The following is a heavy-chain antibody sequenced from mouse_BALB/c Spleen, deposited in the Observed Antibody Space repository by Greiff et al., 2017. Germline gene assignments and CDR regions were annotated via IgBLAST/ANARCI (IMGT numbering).Heavy chain of an antibody. CDR1: GFAFSSYD. CDR2: ISSGGGST. J-gene: IGHJ2*01. V-gene: IGHV5-12-1*01. Sequence: EVQLVESGGGLVKPGGSLKLSCAASGFAFSSYDMSWVRQTPEKRLEWVAYISSGGGSTYYPDTVKGRFTISRDNAKNTLYLQMSSLKSEDTAMYYCARQGGNYYFDYWGQGTTLTVSS. CDR3: ARQGGNYYFDY. D-gene: IGHD2-1*01.